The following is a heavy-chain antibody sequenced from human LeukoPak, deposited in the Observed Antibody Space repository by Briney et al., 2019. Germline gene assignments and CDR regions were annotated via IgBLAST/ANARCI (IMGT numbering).Heavy chain of an antibody. CDR1: GYTFTGYY. CDR2: INPNNGGT. Sequence: ASVKLSCKASGYTFTGYYMHWVRQPPGQGLDLMGWINPNNGGTNYAKKFHSRLTVTRDNSTNTAYMEMSRLRSDANAVYYYARVYHNCGGDCYPYFDYWGQGTLVTVSS. CDR3: ARVYHNCGGDCYPYFDY. J-gene: IGHJ4*02. V-gene: IGHV1-2*02. D-gene: IGHD2-21*01.